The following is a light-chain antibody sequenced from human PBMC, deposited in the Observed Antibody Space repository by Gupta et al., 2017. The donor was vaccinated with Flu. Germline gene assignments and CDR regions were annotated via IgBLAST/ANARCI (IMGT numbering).Light chain of an antibody. CDR2: WAS. CDR3: QQYYSTLYS. J-gene: IGKJ2*03. Sequence: DIVMPQSPDSLAVSLGERATLNCKSSQSVLHSSNNKNYLAWYQQKPGQPPKLLIYWASTRESGVPDRFSGSGPGTDSTLTISSLQAEDVAVYYCQQYYSTLYSFGQGTKLEIK. CDR1: QSVLHSSNNKNY. V-gene: IGKV4-1*01.